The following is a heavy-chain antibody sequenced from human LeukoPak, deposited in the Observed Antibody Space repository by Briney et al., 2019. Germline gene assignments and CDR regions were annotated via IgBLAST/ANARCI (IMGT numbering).Heavy chain of an antibody. J-gene: IGHJ3*02. D-gene: IGHD3-9*01. CDR1: GFTFSGSA. V-gene: IGHV3-73*01. Sequence: GGSLRLSCAASGFTFSGSAMHWVRQASGKGLEWVGRIRSKANSYATAHAASVKGRFTISRDDSKNTAYLQMNSLKTEDTAVYYCTRHYDILTGYPTGAFGIWGQGTMVTVSS. CDR2: IRSKANSYAT. CDR3: TRHYDILTGYPTGAFGI.